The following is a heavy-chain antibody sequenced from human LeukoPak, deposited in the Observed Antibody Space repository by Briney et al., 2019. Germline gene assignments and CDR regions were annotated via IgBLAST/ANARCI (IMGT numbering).Heavy chain of an antibody. J-gene: IGHJ3*02. CDR1: GFTFSSYA. Sequence: PGRSLRLSCAASGFTFSSYAMHWVRQAPGKGLEWVAVISYDGSNKYYADSVKGRFTISRDNSKNTLYLQMNSLRAEDTAVYYCAGVGSQLWPGAFDIWGQGTMVTVSS. V-gene: IGHV3-30-3*01. D-gene: IGHD5-18*01. CDR2: ISYDGSNK. CDR3: AGVGSQLWPGAFDI.